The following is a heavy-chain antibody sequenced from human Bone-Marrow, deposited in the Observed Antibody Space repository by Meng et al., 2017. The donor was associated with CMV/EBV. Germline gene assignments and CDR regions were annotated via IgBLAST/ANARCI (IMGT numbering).Heavy chain of an antibody. V-gene: IGHV1-69*05. J-gene: IGHJ5*02. CDR2: IIPIFGTA. Sequence: SVKVSCKASGGTFSSYAISWVRQAPGQGLEWMGGIIPIFGTANYAQKFQGRVTITTDESTSTAYMEMSSLRSEYTAVYYCARGLKEACGTSCYFRWFDPWGQGTLVTVSS. D-gene: IGHD2-2*01. CDR3: ARGLKEACGTSCYFRWFDP. CDR1: GGTFSSYA.